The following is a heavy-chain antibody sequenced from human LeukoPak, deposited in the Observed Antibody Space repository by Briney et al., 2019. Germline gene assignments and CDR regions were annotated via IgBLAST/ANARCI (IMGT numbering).Heavy chain of an antibody. CDR1: GFTFSSYA. V-gene: IGHV3-64*02. CDR3: ARGGGGYDAPFDY. CDR2: ISSNGGST. Sequence: GGSLRLSCAASGFTFSSYAMHWVRQAPGKGLEYVSAISSNGGSTYYADSVKGRFTISRDNSKNTLYLQIGSLRAEDMAVYYCARGGGGYDAPFDYWGQGTLVTVSS. J-gene: IGHJ4*02. D-gene: IGHD5-12*01.